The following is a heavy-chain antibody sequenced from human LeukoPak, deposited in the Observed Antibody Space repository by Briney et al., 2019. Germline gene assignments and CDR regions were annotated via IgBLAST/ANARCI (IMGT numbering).Heavy chain of an antibody. Sequence: SETLSLTCTVSGGSISSYYWSWIRQPPGKGLEWIGYICYSGSTNYNPSLKSRVTISVDTSKNQFSLKLSSVTAADTAVYYCARVVGAADYWGQGTLVTVSS. J-gene: IGHJ4*02. D-gene: IGHD1-26*01. CDR1: GGSISSYY. CDR2: ICYSGST. CDR3: ARVVGAADY. V-gene: IGHV4-59*01.